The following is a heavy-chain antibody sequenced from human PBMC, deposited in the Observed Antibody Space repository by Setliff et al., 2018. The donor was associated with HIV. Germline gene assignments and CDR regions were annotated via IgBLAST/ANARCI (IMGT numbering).Heavy chain of an antibody. Sequence: VKVSCKATEYMILAYKMNWVRQAPGQGLEWIGRISPNNGVAEYAPKFQGRVIMTLDTAISTVYLEIPRLTSDDAAVYYCARPRVFDSFDVWGQGTMVTVSS. V-gene: IGHV1-2*06. CDR2: ISPNNGVA. CDR3: ARPRVFDSFDV. J-gene: IGHJ3*01. CDR1: EYMILAYK.